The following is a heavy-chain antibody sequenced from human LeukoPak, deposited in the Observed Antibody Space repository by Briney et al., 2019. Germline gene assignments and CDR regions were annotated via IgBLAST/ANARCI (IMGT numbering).Heavy chain of an antibody. CDR2: INPNSGGT. Sequence: ASVKVSCKAFGYTFTGYYMHWARQAPGQGLEWMGWINPNSGGTNYAQKFQGRVTMTRDTSISTAYMELSRLRSDDTAVYYCARESGWYYFDYWGQGTLVTVSS. V-gene: IGHV1-2*02. J-gene: IGHJ4*02. D-gene: IGHD6-19*01. CDR3: ARESGWYYFDY. CDR1: GYTFTGYY.